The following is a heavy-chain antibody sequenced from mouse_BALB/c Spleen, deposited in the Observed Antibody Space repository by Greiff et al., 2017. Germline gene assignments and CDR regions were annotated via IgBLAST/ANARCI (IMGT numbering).Heavy chain of an antibody. CDR1: GYSFTSYW. D-gene: IGHD1-1*01. Sequence: EVQLQESGTVLARPGASVKMSCKASGYSFTSYWMHWVKQRPGQGLEWIGAIYPGNSDTSYNQKFKGKAKLTAVTSASTAYMELSSLTNEDSAVYYCTRVDYYGSSYGDYYAMDHWGQGTSVTVSS. J-gene: IGHJ4*01. V-gene: IGHV1-5*01. CDR2: IYPGNSDT. CDR3: TRVDYYGSSYGDYYAMDH.